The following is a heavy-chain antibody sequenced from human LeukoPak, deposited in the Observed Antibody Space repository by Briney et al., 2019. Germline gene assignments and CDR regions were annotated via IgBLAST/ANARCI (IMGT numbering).Heavy chain of an antibody. CDR1: GGSFSGYY. CDR3: ARRGSLIRGVVIRYYFDY. Sequence: ETLSLTCAVYGGSFSGYYWSWIRQPPGKGLEWIGEINHSGSTNYNPSLKSRVTISVDTSKNQISLKLSSVTAADTAVYYCARRGSLIRGVVIRYYFDYWGQGTLVTVSS. V-gene: IGHV4-34*01. J-gene: IGHJ4*02. D-gene: IGHD3-10*01. CDR2: INHSGST.